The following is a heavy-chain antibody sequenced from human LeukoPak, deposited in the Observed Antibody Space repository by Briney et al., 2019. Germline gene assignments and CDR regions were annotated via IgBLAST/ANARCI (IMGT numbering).Heavy chain of an antibody. D-gene: IGHD6-6*01. CDR1: GGSFSGYY. V-gene: IGHV4-34*01. J-gene: IGHJ6*02. CDR3: ARRHSSSSFYYYYYSMDV. CDR2: INHSGST. Sequence: PSETLSLTCAVYGGSFSGYYWSWIRQPPGKGLEWIGEINHSGSTNYNPSLKSRVTISVDTSKNQFSLKLSSVTAADTAVYYCARRHSSSSFYYYYYSMDVWGQGTTVTVSS.